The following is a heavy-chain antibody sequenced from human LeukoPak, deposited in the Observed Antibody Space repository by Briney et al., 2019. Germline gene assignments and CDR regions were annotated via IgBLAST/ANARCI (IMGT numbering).Heavy chain of an antibody. V-gene: IGHV4-59*08. J-gene: IGHJ3*02. Sequence: SETLSLTCTVFGGSLSSYYWVWTRQPPGKGLEWIGYIYYSGGTDYNPSLKSRVTISVDTSKNQFSLKLRSVTAADTAVYYCARHVTISGPYDASDIWGQGTMVTVSP. D-gene: IGHD5-24*01. CDR3: ARHVTISGPYDASDI. CDR2: IYYSGGT. CDR1: GGSLSSYY.